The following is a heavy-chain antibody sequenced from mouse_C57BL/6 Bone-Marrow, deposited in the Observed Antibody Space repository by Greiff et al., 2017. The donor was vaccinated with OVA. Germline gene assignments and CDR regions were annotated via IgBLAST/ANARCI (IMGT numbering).Heavy chain of an antibody. J-gene: IGHJ4*01. V-gene: IGHV1-69*01. CDR2: IDPSDSYT. CDR1: GYTFTSYW. Sequence: VQLQQPGAELVMPGASVKLSCKASGYTFTSYWMHWVKQRPGQGLEWIGEIDPSDSYTNYNQKFKGKSPLTVDKSSSTAYMQLSSLTSEDSAVYYCARNYGAMDYWGQGTSVTVSS. D-gene: IGHD1-1*02. CDR3: ARNYGAMDY.